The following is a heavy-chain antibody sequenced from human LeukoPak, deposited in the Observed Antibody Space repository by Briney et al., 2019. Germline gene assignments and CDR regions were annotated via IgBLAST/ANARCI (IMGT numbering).Heavy chain of an antibody. J-gene: IGHJ4*02. CDR3: AKDLIAAAGTNLDY. CDR1: GFTFSSYG. Sequence: GGSLRLSCAASGFTFSSYGMHWVRQAPGKGLECVAFIRYDGSNKYYADSVKGRFTISRDNSKNTLYLQMNSLRAEDTAVYYCAKDLIAAAGTNLDYWGQGTLVTVSS. CDR2: IRYDGSNK. D-gene: IGHD6-13*01. V-gene: IGHV3-30*02.